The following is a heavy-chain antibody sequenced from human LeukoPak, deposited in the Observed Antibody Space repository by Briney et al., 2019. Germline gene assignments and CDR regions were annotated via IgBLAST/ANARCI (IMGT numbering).Heavy chain of an antibody. CDR2: IYPGDSDT. D-gene: IGHD3-22*01. J-gene: IGHJ4*02. CDR1: GYIFTSYW. CDR3: ARLPGYYDSRTHFDY. Sequence: GESLKISCKGSGYIFTSYWIGWARQMPGKGLGWMGIIYPGDSDTRYSPSFQGQVTISADKSISTAYLQWSSLKASDTAMYYCARLPGYYDSRTHFDYWGQGTLVTVSS. V-gene: IGHV5-51*01.